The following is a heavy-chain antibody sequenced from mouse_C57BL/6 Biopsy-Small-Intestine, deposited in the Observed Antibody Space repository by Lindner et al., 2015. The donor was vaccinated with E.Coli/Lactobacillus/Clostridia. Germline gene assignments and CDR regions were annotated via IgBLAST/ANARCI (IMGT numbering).Heavy chain of an antibody. CDR2: INPSTGGT. V-gene: IGHV1-42*01. J-gene: IGHJ3*01. D-gene: IGHD2-4*01. CDR3: ARDYPWFAY. Sequence: VQLQESGPELVKPGASVKISCKASGYSFTGYYMNWVKQSPEKSLEWIGEINPSTGGTTYNQKFKAKATLTVDKSSSTAYMQLKSLTSEDSAVYYCARDYPWFAYWGRGTLVTVSA. CDR1: GYSFTGYY.